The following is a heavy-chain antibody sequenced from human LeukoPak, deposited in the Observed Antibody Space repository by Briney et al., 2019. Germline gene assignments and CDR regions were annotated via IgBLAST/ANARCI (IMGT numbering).Heavy chain of an antibody. CDR3: ARVSGNWFDP. CDR2: IYYSGST. V-gene: IGHV4-39*01. Sequence: KPSETLSLTCTVSGGSISSSSYYWGWIRQPPGKGLEWIGSIYYSGSTYYNPSLKSRVTISVDTSKNQFSLKLSSVTAADTAVYYCARVSGNWFDPWGQGTLVTVSS. J-gene: IGHJ5*02. D-gene: IGHD3-10*01. CDR1: GGSISSSSYY.